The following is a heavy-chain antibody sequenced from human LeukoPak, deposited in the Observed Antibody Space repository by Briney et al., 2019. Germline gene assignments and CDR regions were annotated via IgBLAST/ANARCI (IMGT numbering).Heavy chain of an antibody. J-gene: IGHJ4*02. D-gene: IGHD4-17*01. CDR1: GFTFTNYA. CDR2: ISGSGSST. V-gene: IGHV3-23*01. CDR3: AKETTTVTTYVYY. Sequence: PGGSLRLSCAASGFTFTNYAMSRVRQAPGKGLEWVSGISGSGSSTYYADSLKGRFIISRDNSKNTLYLQMNSLRAEDTAVYYCAKETTTVTTYVYYWGQGTLVTVSS.